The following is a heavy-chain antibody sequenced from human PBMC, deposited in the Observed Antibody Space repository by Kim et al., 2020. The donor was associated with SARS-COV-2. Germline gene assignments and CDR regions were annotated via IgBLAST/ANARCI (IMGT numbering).Heavy chain of an antibody. CDR3: ASQEDRYCSSTSCYEYYYYGMDV. Sequence: GGSLRISCAASGFTFSSYSMNWVRPAPFQGLYFFSSISRIIRTIYYADSVKGRFTISRDNAKNSLYLQMNSLRAEDTAVYYCASQEDRYCSSTSCYEYYYYGMDVWGQGTTVTVSS. J-gene: IGHJ6*02. V-gene: IGHV3-48*04. CDR2: ISRIIRTI. CDR1: GFTFSSYS. D-gene: IGHD2-2*01.